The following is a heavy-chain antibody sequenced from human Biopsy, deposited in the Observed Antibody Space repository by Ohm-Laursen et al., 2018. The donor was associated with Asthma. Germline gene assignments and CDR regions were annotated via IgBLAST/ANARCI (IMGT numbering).Heavy chain of an antibody. Sequence: GSSVKASCKAPGGTFSNFAISWVRQAPGQGLEWLGGIMTVFGTTNYAQKFQGRVTITAGESTSTAYMEVTSLRSEDTAIYYCARCQVGYSSGWSLLLKKIYYSGMDVWGQGTAVTVS. V-gene: IGHV1-69*01. D-gene: IGHD6-19*01. J-gene: IGHJ6*02. CDR3: ARCQVGYSSGWSLLLKKIYYSGMDV. CDR2: IMTVFGTT. CDR1: GGTFSNFA.